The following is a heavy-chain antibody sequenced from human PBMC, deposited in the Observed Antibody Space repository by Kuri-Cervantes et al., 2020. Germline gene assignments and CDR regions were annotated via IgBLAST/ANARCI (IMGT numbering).Heavy chain of an antibody. V-gene: IGHV3-23*01. CDR2: ISGSGGST. J-gene: IGHJ4*02. D-gene: IGHD3-10*01. CDR3: APHRGSEYYFDY. CDR1: GFIFSTYA. Sequence: GGSLRLSCAASGFIFSTYAMSWVRQAPGKGLEWVSAISGSGGSTYYADSVKGRFTISRDNSKHTLYLQMNSLRAEDTAVYYCAPHRGSEYYFDYWGQGTLVTVSS.